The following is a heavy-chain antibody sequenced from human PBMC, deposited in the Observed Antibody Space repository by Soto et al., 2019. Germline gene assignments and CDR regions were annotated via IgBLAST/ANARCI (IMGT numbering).Heavy chain of an antibody. J-gene: IGHJ6*02. CDR1: GFTFSSYA. D-gene: IGHD4-17*01. Sequence: GGSLRLSCAASGFTFSSYAMSWVRQAPGKGLEWVSAISGSGGSTYYADSVKGRFTISRDNSKNTLYLQMNSLRAEDTAVYYCAKDLYGDYQRGSMDVWGQGTTVTVSS. CDR3: AKDLYGDYQRGSMDV. V-gene: IGHV3-23*01. CDR2: ISGSGGST.